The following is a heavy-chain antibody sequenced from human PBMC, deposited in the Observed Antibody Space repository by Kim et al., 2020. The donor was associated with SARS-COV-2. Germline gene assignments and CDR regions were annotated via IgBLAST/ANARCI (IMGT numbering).Heavy chain of an antibody. CDR2: IYPGDSDT. Sequence: GESLKISCKGSGYSFTSYWIGWVRQMPGKGLEWMGIIYPGDSDTRYSPSFQGQVTISADKSISTAYLQWSSLKASDTAMYYCARVDCSGGSCSKSAYYYGMDVWGQGTTVTVSS. CDR3: ARVDCSGGSCSKSAYYYGMDV. CDR1: GYSFTSYW. V-gene: IGHV5-51*01. J-gene: IGHJ6*02. D-gene: IGHD2-15*01.